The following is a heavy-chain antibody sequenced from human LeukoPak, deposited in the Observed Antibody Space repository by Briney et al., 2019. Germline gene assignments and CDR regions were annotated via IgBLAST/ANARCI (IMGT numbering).Heavy chain of an antibody. CDR1: GFTFRSYI. V-gene: IGHV3-21*01. CDR2: ITTSSSYI. Sequence: GGSLRLSCPASGFTFRSYIMNWLRQAPGKGLEWVSSITTSSSYIYYADSVKGRFTISRDNAKNSLYLQMNSLRAEDTAVYYCARDYFAVANSGNAFDVWGQGTMVTVSS. D-gene: IGHD1-26*01. J-gene: IGHJ3*01. CDR3: ARDYFAVANSGNAFDV.